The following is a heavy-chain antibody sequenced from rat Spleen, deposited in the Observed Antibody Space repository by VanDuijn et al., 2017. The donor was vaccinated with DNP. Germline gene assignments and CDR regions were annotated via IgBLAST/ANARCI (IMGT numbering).Heavy chain of an antibody. V-gene: IGHV5-22*01. CDR2: ISYDGGST. J-gene: IGHJ4*01. CDR1: GFTFSDYY. Sequence: EVQLVESGGGLVQPGRSLKLSCAASGFTFSDYYMAWVRQAPTKGLEWVAYISYDGGSTYYEDSVKGRFTISRDNAKSTLYLQMTSLRSEDMATYYCARQDYSSHYAMDAWGQGTSVTVSS. D-gene: IGHD1-2*01. CDR3: ARQDYSSHYAMDA.